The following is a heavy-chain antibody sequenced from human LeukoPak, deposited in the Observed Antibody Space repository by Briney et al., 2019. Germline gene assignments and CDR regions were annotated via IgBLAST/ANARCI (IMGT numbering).Heavy chain of an antibody. Sequence: PGGSLRLSCAASGFTFSSYGMHWVRQAPGKGLEWVAFIRYDGSNKYYADSVKGRFTISRDNSKNTPYLQMNSLRAEDTAVYYCAKDRDYYDSSGCDYWGQGTLVTVSS. CDR2: IRYDGSNK. CDR1: GFTFSSYG. J-gene: IGHJ4*02. V-gene: IGHV3-30*02. CDR3: AKDRDYYDSSGCDY. D-gene: IGHD3-22*01.